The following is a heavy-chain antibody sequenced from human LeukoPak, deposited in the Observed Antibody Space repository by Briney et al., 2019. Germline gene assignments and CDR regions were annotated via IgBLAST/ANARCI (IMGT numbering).Heavy chain of an antibody. V-gene: IGHV4-59*01. CDR2: IYYSGST. Sequence: SETLSLTCTVSAGSISSYYWSWIRQPPGKGLEWIGYIYYSGSTNYNPSLKSRVTISVDTSKNQFSLKLSSVTAADTAVYYCASGDGFGEYWGRGTLVTVSS. J-gene: IGHJ4*02. D-gene: IGHD3-10*01. CDR3: ASGDGFGEY. CDR1: AGSISSYY.